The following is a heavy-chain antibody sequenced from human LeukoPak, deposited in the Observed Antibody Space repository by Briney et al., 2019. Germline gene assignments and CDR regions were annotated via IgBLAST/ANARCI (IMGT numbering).Heavy chain of an antibody. CDR3: AREGVDFDS. Sequence: GASVKVSCKASESIFTNLLIHWVRQAPGQGLEWMGWLVAKNGGTHYAQNFQGRDTMTRDTSIRTAYMELSGLRSDDTAVYYCAREGVDFDSWGQGTMVTVSS. CDR2: LVAKNGGT. CDR1: ESIFTNLL. J-gene: IGHJ3*01. V-gene: IGHV1-2*02.